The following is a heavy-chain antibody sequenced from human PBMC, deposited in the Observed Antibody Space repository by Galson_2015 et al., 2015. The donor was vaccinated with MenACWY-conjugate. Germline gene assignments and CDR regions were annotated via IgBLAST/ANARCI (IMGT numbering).Heavy chain of an antibody. V-gene: IGHV3-23*01. Sequence: SLRLSCAASGFTFSSYAMSWVRQAPGKGLEWVSAISGSGGSTYYADSVKGRFTISRDNSKNTLYLQMNSLRAEDTAVYYCAKDVTIFGVVSDAFDIWGQGTMVTVSS. CDR3: AKDVTIFGVVSDAFDI. D-gene: IGHD3-3*01. J-gene: IGHJ3*02. CDR2: ISGSGGST. CDR1: GFTFSSYA.